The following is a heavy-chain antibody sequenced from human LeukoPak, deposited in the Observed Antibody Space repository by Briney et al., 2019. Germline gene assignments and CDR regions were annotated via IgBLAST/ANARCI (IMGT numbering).Heavy chain of an antibody. V-gene: IGHV1-69*05. Sequence: SVKVSCKASGGTFSSYAISWVRQAPGQGLEWMEGIIPIFGTASYAQKFQGRVTITTDESTSTAYMELSSLRSEDTAVYYCARVHDYGDYDYWGQGTLVTVSS. CDR1: GGTFSSYA. CDR3: ARVHDYGDYDY. CDR2: IIPIFGTA. D-gene: IGHD4-17*01. J-gene: IGHJ4*02.